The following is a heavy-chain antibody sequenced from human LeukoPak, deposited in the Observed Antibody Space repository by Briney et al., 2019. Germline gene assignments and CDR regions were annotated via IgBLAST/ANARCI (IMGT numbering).Heavy chain of an antibody. D-gene: IGHD6-19*01. V-gene: IGHV3-30*02. CDR1: GFTFGSYG. J-gene: IGHJ4*02. CDR2: IRYDGSNK. Sequence: PGGSLRLSCAASGFTFGSYGMHWVRQAPGKGLEWVAFIRYDGSNKYYADSVKGRFTISRDNSKNTLYLQMNSLRAEDTAVYYCAKGPATVYSSGFDYWGQGTLVTVSS. CDR3: AKGPATVYSSGFDY.